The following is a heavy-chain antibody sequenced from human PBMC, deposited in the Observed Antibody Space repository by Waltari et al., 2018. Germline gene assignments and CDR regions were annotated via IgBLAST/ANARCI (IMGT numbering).Heavy chain of an antibody. CDR3: AKEVARENDLDY. Sequence: QVQLVESGGGVVQPGRSLVLSCAAPGFTFSNVARHWCAQAPGKGLEWVAVISYDGSNKYYADSVKGRFTISRDNSKNTLYLQMNSLRAEDTAVYYCAKEVARENDLDYWGQGTLVTVSS. V-gene: IGHV3-30*18. CDR1: GFTFSNVA. CDR2: ISYDGSNK. D-gene: IGHD1-26*01. J-gene: IGHJ4*02.